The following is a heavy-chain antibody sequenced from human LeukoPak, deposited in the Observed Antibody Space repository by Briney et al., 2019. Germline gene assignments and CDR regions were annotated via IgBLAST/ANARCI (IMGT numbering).Heavy chain of an antibody. CDR1: GFTFGSYG. D-gene: IGHD3-10*01. Sequence: PGGSLRLSCAASGFTFGSYGMHWVRQAPGKGLEWVAVISYDGSNTYYADSVKGRFTISRDNSKNMLYLQMNSLRAEDTAVYYCAKPYYYGSMSYMDYWGQGTLVTVSS. CDR2: ISYDGSNT. V-gene: IGHV3-30*18. CDR3: AKPYYYGSMSYMDY. J-gene: IGHJ4*02.